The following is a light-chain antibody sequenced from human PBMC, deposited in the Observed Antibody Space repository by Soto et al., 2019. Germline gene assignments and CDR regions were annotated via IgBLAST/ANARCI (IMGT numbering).Light chain of an antibody. CDR3: SSYTSSSTLVV. Sequence: QSALTQPASVSGSPGQSITISCTGTSSDVGGYKYVSWYQQHPGKAPKLMIYDVSNRPSGVSNRFSGSKSGNTASLTISGLQAEDGADCCFSSYTSSSTLVVFGGGTKLTVL. CDR1: SSDVGGYKY. V-gene: IGLV2-14*01. J-gene: IGLJ2*01. CDR2: DVS.